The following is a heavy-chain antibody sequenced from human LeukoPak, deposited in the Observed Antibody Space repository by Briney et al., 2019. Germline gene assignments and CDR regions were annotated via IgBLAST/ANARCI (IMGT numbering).Heavy chain of an antibody. J-gene: IGHJ4*02. V-gene: IGHV1-2*02. CDR3: AKDFSPYATEGSLPCPDY. CDR2: INPNSGGT. CDR1: GYTFTGYY. Sequence: ASVKVSCKASGYTFTGYYMHWVRQAPGQGLEWMGWINPNSGGTNYAQKFQGRVTMTRDTSISTAYMELSRLRSDDTAVYYCAKDFSPYATEGSLPCPDYWGQGTLVTVSS.